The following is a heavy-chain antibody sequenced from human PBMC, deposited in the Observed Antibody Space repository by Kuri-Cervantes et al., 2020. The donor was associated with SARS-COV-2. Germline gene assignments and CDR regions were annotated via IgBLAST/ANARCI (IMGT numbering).Heavy chain of an antibody. D-gene: IGHD3-10*01. CDR2: IYHSGST. J-gene: IGHJ3*02. CDR1: GGSISSSNW. Sequence: SCAVSGGSISSSNWWSWVRQPPGKGREGIGEIYHSGSTNYNPSLKSRVTISVDKSKNQFPLKRSPVTAADTAVYYCARGRDYGSGTKQIDAFDIWGQGTMVTVSS. CDR3: ARGRDYGSGTKQIDAFDI. V-gene: IGHV4-4*02.